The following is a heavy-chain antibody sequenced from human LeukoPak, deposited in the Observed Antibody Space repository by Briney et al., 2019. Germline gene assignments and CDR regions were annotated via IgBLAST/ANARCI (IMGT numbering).Heavy chain of an antibody. V-gene: IGHV4-59*01. CDR2: ISYSGSA. D-gene: IGHD3-10*01. Sequence: SQTLSLTCTVSGGSISTYYWSWIRQPPGKGLEWIGYISYSGSANYNPSLKSRLTISVDASKNQFSLKLSSVTAADTAVYYCARSGSDSGSYYISAYYYYGMDVWGQGTTVTVSS. J-gene: IGHJ6*02. CDR3: ARSGSDSGSYYISAYYYYGMDV. CDR1: GGSISTYY.